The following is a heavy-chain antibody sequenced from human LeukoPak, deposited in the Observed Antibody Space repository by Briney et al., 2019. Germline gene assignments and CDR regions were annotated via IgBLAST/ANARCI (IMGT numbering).Heavy chain of an antibody. J-gene: IGHJ5*02. D-gene: IGHD6-13*01. CDR3: ARDVGITVADSFDP. V-gene: IGHV1-69*05. Sequence: GSSVKVSCKASGGTFSNCAIIWVRQAPGQGLEWMGGIIPIFGSANYAQKFQGRVTMTTDTSTSTVYMEVRGLRSDDTAMYYCARDVGITVADSFDPWGQGTLVTVSS. CDR2: IIPIFGSA. CDR1: GGTFSNCA.